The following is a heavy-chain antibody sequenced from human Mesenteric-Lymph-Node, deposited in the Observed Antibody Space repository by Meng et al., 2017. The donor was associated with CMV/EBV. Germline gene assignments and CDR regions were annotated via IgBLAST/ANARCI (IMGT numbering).Heavy chain of an antibody. CDR1: GYGFTGYC. CDR3: AITGYSSSWFDY. CDR2: ISPDSGGT. Sequence: SGKASGYGFTGYCMHWVRQAPGQGLEWLGRISPDSGGTNYAQRFQGRVTMTRDTSISTAYMELSRLRSDDTAVYYCAITGYSSSWFDYWGQGTLVTVSS. J-gene: IGHJ5*01. D-gene: IGHD6-13*01. V-gene: IGHV1-2*06.